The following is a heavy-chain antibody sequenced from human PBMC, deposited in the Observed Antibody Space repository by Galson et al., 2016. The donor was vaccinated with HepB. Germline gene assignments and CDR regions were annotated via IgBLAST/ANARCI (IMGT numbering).Heavy chain of an antibody. Sequence: SVKVSCKASGYTFSTFDIHWVRQAPGQGLEWMGWINPNSDNRGYAQKFQGRVTMTRDISISTAYIELTSLTSEATAVYYCTRAAGADKFDLWGQGTLVTVS. J-gene: IGHJ5*02. V-gene: IGHV1-8*01. D-gene: IGHD1-26*01. CDR1: GYTFSTFD. CDR2: INPNSDNR. CDR3: TRAAGADKFDL.